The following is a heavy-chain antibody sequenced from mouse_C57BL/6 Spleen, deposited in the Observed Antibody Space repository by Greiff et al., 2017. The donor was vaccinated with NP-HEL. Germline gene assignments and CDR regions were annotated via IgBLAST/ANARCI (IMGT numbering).Heavy chain of an antibody. J-gene: IGHJ4*01. CDR2: IDPSDSYT. Sequence: QVQLQQLGAELVKPGASVKLSCKASGYTFTSYWMQWVKQRPGQGLEWIGAIDPSDSYTNYNHKFKGKATLTVDPSSSTAYMQLSSLTSEDSAVYYCARSGYYGSGVLYYAMDYWGQGTSVTVSS. V-gene: IGHV1-50*01. CDR3: ARSGYYGSGVLYYAMDY. D-gene: IGHD1-1*01. CDR1: GYTFTSYW.